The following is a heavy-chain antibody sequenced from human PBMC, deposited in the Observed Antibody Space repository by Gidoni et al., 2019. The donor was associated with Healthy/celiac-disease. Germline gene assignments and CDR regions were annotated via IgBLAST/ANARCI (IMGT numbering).Heavy chain of an antibody. CDR2: IYTSGST. CDR1: GGSISSYY. D-gene: IGHD1-20*01. V-gene: IGHV4-4*07. J-gene: IGHJ6*02. Sequence: QVQLQEPGPGLVKPSETLSPTCTVPGGSISSYYWSWIRQPAGKGLEWIGRIYTSGSTNYNPSLKSRVTMSVDTSKNQFSLKLSSVTAADTAVYYCARDRRRITGTTLDYYYYYGMDVWGQGTTVTVSS. CDR3: ARDRRRITGTTLDYYYYYGMDV.